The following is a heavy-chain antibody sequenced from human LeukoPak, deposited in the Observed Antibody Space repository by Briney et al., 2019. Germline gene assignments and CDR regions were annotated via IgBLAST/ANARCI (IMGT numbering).Heavy chain of an antibody. CDR2: IYYSGST. D-gene: IGHD6-13*01. CDR3: ARDSGGAAGGSGMGYGFDI. J-gene: IGHJ3*02. V-gene: IGHV4-31*03. CDR1: GDSISSGGYY. Sequence: PSQTLSLTCTVSGDSISSGGYYWSWIRQHPGKGLEWIGYIYYSGSTYYNPSLKSRVTISVDTSKNQFSLRLSSVTAADTAMYYCARDSGGAAGGSGMGYGFDIWGQGTMVTVSS.